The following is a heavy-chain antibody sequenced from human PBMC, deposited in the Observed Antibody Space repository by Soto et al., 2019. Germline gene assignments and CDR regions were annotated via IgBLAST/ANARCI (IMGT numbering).Heavy chain of an antibody. CDR1: GFSFSYYG. D-gene: IGHD2-2*01. Sequence: EVQLVESGGGLVQPGCSLRLSCAASGFSFSYYGMNWVRQAPGKGLEWVSYISTSSSNIYYADSVKGRFTISRDNAKNSLSLQMNSLRAADTAVYYCARETSTGNYYMDVWGKGTTVTVSS. CDR2: ISTSSSNI. V-gene: IGHV3-48*01. CDR3: ARETSTGNYYMDV. J-gene: IGHJ6*03.